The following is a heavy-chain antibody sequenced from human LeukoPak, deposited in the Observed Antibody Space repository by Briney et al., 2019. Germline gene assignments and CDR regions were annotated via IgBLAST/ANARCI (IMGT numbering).Heavy chain of an antibody. CDR2: INPSGGST. Sequence: ASVKVSCKASGYTFTSYYMHWVRQAPGQGLEWMGIINPSGGSTSYAQKFQGRVTMTRDTSTSTAYMELSSLRSEDTAVYYCAAGRHAYYYDSSGYYVDAFDIWGQGTMVTVSS. CDR3: AAGRHAYYYDSSGYYVDAFDI. V-gene: IGHV1-46*01. CDR1: GYTFTSYY. D-gene: IGHD3-22*01. J-gene: IGHJ3*02.